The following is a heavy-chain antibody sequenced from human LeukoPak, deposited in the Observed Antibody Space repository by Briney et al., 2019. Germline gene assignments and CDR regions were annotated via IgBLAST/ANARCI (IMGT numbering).Heavy chain of an antibody. V-gene: IGHV3-48*03. CDR2: ISSSGSTI. CDR1: GFTFSSYE. D-gene: IGHD5-12*01. Sequence: GGSLRLSCAASGFTFSSYEMNWVRQAPGKGLEWVSYISSSGSTIYYADSVKGRLTISRDNAKNSLYLQMNSLRAEDTAVYYCARVATIYYYYMDVWGKGTTVTVSS. CDR3: ARVATIYYYYMDV. J-gene: IGHJ6*03.